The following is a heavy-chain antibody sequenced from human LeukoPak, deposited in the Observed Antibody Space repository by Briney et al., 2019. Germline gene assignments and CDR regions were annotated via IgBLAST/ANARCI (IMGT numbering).Heavy chain of an antibody. J-gene: IGHJ5*02. D-gene: IGHD1-14*01. V-gene: IGHV3-30-3*01. Sequence: QAGGSLRLSCAASGFTFSSYAMHWVRQAPGKGLEWVAVISYDGSNKYYADSVKGRFTISRDNSKNTLYLQMNSLRAEDTAMYYCARQPGGSLNWFDPWGQGTLVTVSS. CDR1: GFTFSSYA. CDR2: ISYDGSNK. CDR3: ARQPGGSLNWFDP.